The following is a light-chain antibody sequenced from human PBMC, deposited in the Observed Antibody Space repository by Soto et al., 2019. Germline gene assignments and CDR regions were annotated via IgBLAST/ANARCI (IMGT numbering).Light chain of an antibody. CDR1: QALSNY. V-gene: IGKV1-39*01. J-gene: IGKJ1*01. Sequence: DIQLTQPPSSLSGSLADSVTITCPASQALSNYVNWYQQKPGKPPTQMSYGATALQSGVPVRFSGSASGTDFTLTSRNMQREYFATYYCLQTYNLPRTFGQGTKVDIK. CDR3: LQTYNLPRT. CDR2: GAT.